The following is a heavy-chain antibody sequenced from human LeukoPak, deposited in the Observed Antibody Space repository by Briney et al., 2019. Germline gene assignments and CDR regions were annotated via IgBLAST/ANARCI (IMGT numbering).Heavy chain of an antibody. Sequence: GGSLRLSCAASGFTFSSYGMSWVRQAPGKGLEWVSGISGSGGNTYYADSVKGRFTISRDNAKNSLYLQMNSLRAEDTAVYYCARDNILTGLGGGQGTLVTVSS. CDR3: ARDNILTGLG. CDR2: ISGSGGNT. CDR1: GFTFSSYG. D-gene: IGHD3-9*01. V-gene: IGHV3-23*01. J-gene: IGHJ4*02.